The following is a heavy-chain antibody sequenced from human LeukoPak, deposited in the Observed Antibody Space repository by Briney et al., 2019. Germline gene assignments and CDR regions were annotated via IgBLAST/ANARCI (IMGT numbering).Heavy chain of an antibody. CDR3: ARDGVWVYYYYMDV. J-gene: IGHJ6*03. V-gene: IGHV3-21*01. CDR2: ISSSSSYI. Sequence: GGSLRLSCAASGFTFSSYSMNWVRQAPGKGLEWVSSISSSSSYIYYADSVKGRFTISRDNAKNSLYLQMNSLRAEDTAVYYCARDGVWVYYYYMDVWGKGTTVTVSS. D-gene: IGHD3-16*01. CDR1: GFTFSSYS.